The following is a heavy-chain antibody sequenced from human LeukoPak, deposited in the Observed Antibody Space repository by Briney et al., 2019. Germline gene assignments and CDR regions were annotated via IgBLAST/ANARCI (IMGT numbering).Heavy chain of an antibody. J-gene: IGHJ6*04. CDR3: ARDIVVVPAAMGRGYYYGLDV. CDR2: IYPGDSDT. V-gene: IGHV5-51*01. D-gene: IGHD2-2*01. Sequence: GESLKISCKGSGYSFTSYWIGWVRQMPGKGLERMGIIYPGDSDTRYSPSFQGQVTISADKSISTAYLQWSSLKASDTAMYYCARDIVVVPAAMGRGYYYGLDVWGKGTTVTVSS. CDR1: GYSFTSYW.